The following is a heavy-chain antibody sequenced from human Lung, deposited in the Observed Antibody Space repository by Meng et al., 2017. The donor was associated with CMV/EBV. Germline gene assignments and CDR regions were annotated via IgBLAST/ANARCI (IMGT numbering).Heavy chain of an antibody. V-gene: IGHV1-69*02. CDR2: IIPILGIA. CDR1: GDTFSSYT. CDR3: ASLGRDYYGMDV. J-gene: IGHJ6*02. Sequence: SXXVSXKASGDTFSSYTISWVRQAPGQGLEWMGRIIPILGIANYAQKFQGRVTITADKSTSTAYMELSSLRSEDTAVYYCASLGRDYYGMDVWGQGTTVTVSS. D-gene: IGHD1-26*01.